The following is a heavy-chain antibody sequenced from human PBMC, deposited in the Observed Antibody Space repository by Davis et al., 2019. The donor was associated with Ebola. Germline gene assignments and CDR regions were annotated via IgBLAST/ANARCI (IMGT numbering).Heavy chain of an antibody. Sequence: GESLKISCAASGFTVSSNYMSWVRQAPGKGLEWVGRIKSKTDGGTTDYAAPVKGRFTISRDDSKNTLYLQMNSLKTEDTAVYYCTRSRLEWLLTINWFDPWGQGTLVTVSS. J-gene: IGHJ5*02. CDR2: IKSKTDGGTT. CDR3: TRSRLEWLLTINWFDP. CDR1: GFTVSSNY. V-gene: IGHV3-15*01. D-gene: IGHD3-3*01.